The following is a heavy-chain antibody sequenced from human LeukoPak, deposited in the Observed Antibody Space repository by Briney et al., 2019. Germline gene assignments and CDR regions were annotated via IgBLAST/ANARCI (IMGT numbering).Heavy chain of an antibody. CDR3: ARQGYDILTGYYTDFDF. CDR2: IHNSGTT. D-gene: IGHD3-9*01. CDR1: GGSLSSGDYH. V-gene: IGHV4-39*01. Sequence: SETLSLTCTVSGGSLSSGDYHWAWVRQTPGKGPDWIANIHNSGTTHYNPSLRSRVTISIDTSNNQFSLKLNSVTAADTAVYSCARQGYDILTGYYTDFDFWGQGTLVTVSS. J-gene: IGHJ4*02.